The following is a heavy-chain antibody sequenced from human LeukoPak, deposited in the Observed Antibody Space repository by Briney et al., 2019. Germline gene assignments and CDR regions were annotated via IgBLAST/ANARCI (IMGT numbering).Heavy chain of an antibody. D-gene: IGHD2-8*02. CDR1: GVTFSEVL. Sequence: VGALRLSCAASGVTFSEVLAGWCREGPGEGLEWVANITKDGSEKYYMDSVTGRFSTSRANPKNPLSLQMTSLRVDATVVYYCARNQHWSRDIWGPGILVTVSS. CDR2: ITKDGSEK. V-gene: IGHV3-7*01. J-gene: IGHJ4*02. CDR3: ARNQHWSRDI.